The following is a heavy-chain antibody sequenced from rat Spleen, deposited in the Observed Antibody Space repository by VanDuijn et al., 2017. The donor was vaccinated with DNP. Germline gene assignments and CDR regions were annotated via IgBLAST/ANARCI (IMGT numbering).Heavy chain of an antibody. D-gene: IGHD1-2*01. Sequence: EVQLVESGGGLVQPGRSLKLSCAASGFTFSDYYMAWVRQAPTKGLEWVASIGSDGDAPYYADSVKGRLTISRYNTKSNLYRQMNSLRSEDMATYYCATHYYSSYIYVMDAWGQGTSVTVSS. CDR1: GFTFSDYY. J-gene: IGHJ4*01. V-gene: IGHV5-20*01. CDR3: ATHYYSSYIYVMDA. CDR2: IGSDGDAP.